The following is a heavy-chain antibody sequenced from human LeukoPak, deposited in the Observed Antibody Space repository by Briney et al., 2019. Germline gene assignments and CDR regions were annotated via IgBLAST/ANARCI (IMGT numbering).Heavy chain of an antibody. J-gene: IGHJ6*03. CDR1: GFTFSSTW. Sequence: PGGSLRLSCAASGFTFSSTWMHWFRQGAGKGLVWVSRITSDGRTRIYAASVKGRFSISRDNAKNPLYLQMNSLRAEDTALYYCARAGYSSGWYYYYYMDVWGKGTTVTVSS. V-gene: IGHV3-74*01. CDR3: ARAGYSSGWYYYYYMDV. D-gene: IGHD6-19*01. CDR2: ITSDGRTR.